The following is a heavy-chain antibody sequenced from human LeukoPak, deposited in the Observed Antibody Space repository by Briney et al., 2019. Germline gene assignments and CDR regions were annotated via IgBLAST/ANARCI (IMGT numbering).Heavy chain of an antibody. V-gene: IGHV3-30*04. J-gene: IGHJ4*02. CDR2: ISYDGSNK. CDR3: ARDQVAALGVLGY. D-gene: IGHD6-19*01. Sequence: GGSLRLSCAASGFTFSSYAMHWVRQAPGKGLEWVAVISYDGSNKYYADSVKGRLTISRDNSKNTLYLQMNSLRAEDTAVYYCARDQVAALGVLGYWGQGTLVTVSS. CDR1: GFTFSSYA.